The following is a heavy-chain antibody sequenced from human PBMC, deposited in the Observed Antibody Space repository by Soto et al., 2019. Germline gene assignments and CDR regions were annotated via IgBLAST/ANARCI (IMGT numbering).Heavy chain of an antibody. V-gene: IGHV4-59*01. D-gene: IGHD3-10*01. J-gene: IGHJ6*02. CDR2: IYYSRST. CDR1: GGSISSYY. CDR3: ARTHSTYYYAPYGMDV. Sequence: SETLSLTCTVSGGSISSYYWSWIRQPPGKGLEWIGYIYYSRSTNYNPSLKSRVTISVDTSKNQFYLKLSSVTAADTAVYYCARTHSTYYYAPYGMDVWGQGTTVTVSS.